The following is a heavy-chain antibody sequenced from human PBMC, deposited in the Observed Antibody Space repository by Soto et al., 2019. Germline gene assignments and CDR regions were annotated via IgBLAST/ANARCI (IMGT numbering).Heavy chain of an antibody. Sequence: PGGSLRLSCAASGFTFKSYAMNWVRQAPGKGLEWVAVISYDGAKKHYSDSVRGRFTISRDNAKDTLYLQMDSLGAGDTAVYYCAREVGGGVGTGGRLDNWGHGTLVTVPS. CDR1: GFTFKSYA. CDR3: AREVGGGVGTGGRLDN. CDR2: ISYDGAKK. J-gene: IGHJ4*01. D-gene: IGHD1-1*01. V-gene: IGHV3-30-3*01.